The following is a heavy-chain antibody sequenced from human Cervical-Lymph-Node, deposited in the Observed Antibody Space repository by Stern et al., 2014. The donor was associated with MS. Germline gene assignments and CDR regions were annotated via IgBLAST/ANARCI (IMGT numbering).Heavy chain of an antibody. CDR1: GFTFTNYY. J-gene: IGHJ6*02. V-gene: IGHV1-2*02. CDR2: ISHKNGDP. Sequence: QVQLEESGAELTNPGASVQVSCKPSGFTFTNYYIHWLRQAPGQRPEWMGRISHKNGDPNDAAKFQGRVTMTRDTSVDLVSLEVTRLRFDDAAVYYCAENMDVWGQGTTVTVSS. CDR3: AENMDV.